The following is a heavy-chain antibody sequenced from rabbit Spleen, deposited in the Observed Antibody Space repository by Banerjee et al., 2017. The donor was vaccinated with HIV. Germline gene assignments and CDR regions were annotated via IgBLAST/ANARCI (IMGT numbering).Heavy chain of an antibody. V-gene: IGHV1S45*01. D-gene: IGHD1-1*01. CDR1: GFSFSSAYY. J-gene: IGHJ4*01. CDR2: IYGGGSGITS. Sequence: QEQLVESGGGLVKPGGTLTLTCKAAGFSFSSAYYMCWVRQAPGKGLEWIACIYGGGSGITSYYASWAKGRFTISKTSSTTVTLQMTSLTAADTATYFCARGTYGSGYGAGYFNLWGPGTLVTVS. CDR3: ARGTYGSGYGAGYFNL.